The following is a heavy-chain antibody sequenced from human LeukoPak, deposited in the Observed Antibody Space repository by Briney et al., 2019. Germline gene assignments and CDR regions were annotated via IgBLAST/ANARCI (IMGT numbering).Heavy chain of an antibody. J-gene: IGHJ4*02. CDR2: ISAYNGNT. Sequence: GASVKVSCKASGYTFTSYGISWVRQAPGQGLEWMGWISAYNGNTNYAQKLQGRVTMTTDTSTSTAYMELRSLRSDDTAVYYCARSGDPEMSEFTGYYWGQGTLVTVSS. CDR1: GYTFTSYG. V-gene: IGHV1-18*01. CDR3: ARSGDPEMSEFTGYY. D-gene: IGHD3-10*01.